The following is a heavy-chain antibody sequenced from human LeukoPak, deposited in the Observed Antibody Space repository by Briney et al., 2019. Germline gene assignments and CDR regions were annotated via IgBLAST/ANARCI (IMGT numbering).Heavy chain of an antibody. Sequence: GGSLRLSCAASGFTFSSYWMSWVRQAPGKGLEWVANIKQDGSEKYYVDSVKGRFTISRDNAKNPLYLQMNSLRAEDTAVYYCARADDRRDCSSTSCYAGFWGQGTLVTVSS. CDR1: GFTFSSYW. V-gene: IGHV3-7*01. CDR2: IKQDGSEK. J-gene: IGHJ4*02. D-gene: IGHD2-2*01. CDR3: ARADDRRDCSSTSCYAGF.